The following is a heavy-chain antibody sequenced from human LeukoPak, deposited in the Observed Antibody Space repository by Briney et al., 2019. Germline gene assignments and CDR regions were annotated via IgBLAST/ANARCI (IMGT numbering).Heavy chain of an antibody. V-gene: IGHV3-74*01. CDR2: IKSDGST. CDR1: GFTFSNAW. Sequence: GGSLRLSCAASGFTFSNAWMHWVRQAPGKGLVWVSLIKSDGSTIYADSVKGRFTISRDNAKNSLYLQMNSLRADDTAIYSCARDDGGESKPANFDYWGQGNLVTVSS. D-gene: IGHD1-14*01. CDR3: ARDDGGESKPANFDY. J-gene: IGHJ4*02.